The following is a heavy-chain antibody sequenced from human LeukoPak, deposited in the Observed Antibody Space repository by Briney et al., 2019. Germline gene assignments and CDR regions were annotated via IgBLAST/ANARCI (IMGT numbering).Heavy chain of an antibody. V-gene: IGHV3-11*05. Sequence: GGSLRLSCAASGFSFSDNYMSWIRQAPGQGLEWVSYISSSGTYTNYADSVRGRFTISRDNAENSLYLQMNSLRVEDTAVYYCARDRVNWNDVGGLFDYWGQGTLVTVSS. J-gene: IGHJ4*02. CDR1: GFSFSDNY. D-gene: IGHD1-1*01. CDR2: ISSSGTYT. CDR3: ARDRVNWNDVGGLFDY.